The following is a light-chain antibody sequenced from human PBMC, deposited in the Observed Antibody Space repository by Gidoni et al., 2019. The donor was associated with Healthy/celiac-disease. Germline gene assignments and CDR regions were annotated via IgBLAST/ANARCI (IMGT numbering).Light chain of an antibody. CDR2: AAS. J-gene: IGKJ3*01. CDR1: QSVSSY. CDR3: QQRSNWPT. V-gene: IGKV3-11*01. Sequence: EIVLTQSPATLSLSPGERAPLSFRASQSVSSYLAWYQQKPGQAPRLLIYAASNRATGIPARFSGSGSGTDFTLTISSLEPEDFAVYYCQQRSNWPTFGPGTKVDIK.